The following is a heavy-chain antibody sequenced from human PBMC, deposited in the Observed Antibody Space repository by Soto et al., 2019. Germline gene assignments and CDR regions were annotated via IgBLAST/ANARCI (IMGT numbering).Heavy chain of an antibody. D-gene: IGHD3-3*01. CDR2: IDSSGST. CDR1: GGSISNYF. J-gene: IGHJ4*02. Sequence: PSETLSLTFTVSGGSISNYFCNWIRQPAGKGLEWIGRIDSSGSTNYNPSLKSRITMSADTSRNQFSLKLNSVTAADTAVYYCARGGQDFWSGPFDYWGQGALVTVSS. CDR3: ARGGQDFWSGPFDY. V-gene: IGHV4-4*07.